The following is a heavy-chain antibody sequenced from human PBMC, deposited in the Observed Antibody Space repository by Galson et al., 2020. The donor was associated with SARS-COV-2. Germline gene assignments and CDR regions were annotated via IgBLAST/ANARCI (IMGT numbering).Heavy chain of an antibody. CDR1: GFTFSDYY. J-gene: IGHJ6*02. Sequence: PGGSLRLSCAASGFTFSDYYMSWIRQAPGKGLEWVSYISSSGSTIYYADSVKGRFTISRDNAKNSLYLQMNSLRAEDTAVYYCARDGLDEEVVPAAEASQQQGLYYGMDVWGQGTTVTVSS. CDR2: ISSSGSTI. D-gene: IGHD2-2*01. V-gene: IGHV3-11*01. CDR3: ARDGLDEEVVPAAEASQQQGLYYGMDV.